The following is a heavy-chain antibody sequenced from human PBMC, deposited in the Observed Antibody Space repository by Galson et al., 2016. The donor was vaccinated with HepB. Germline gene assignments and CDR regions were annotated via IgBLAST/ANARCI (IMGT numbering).Heavy chain of an antibody. CDR3: ARGVGSSSWFRFDP. D-gene: IGHD6-13*01. V-gene: IGHV4-30-2*01. Sequence: TLSLTCAVSGGSISSGGYSWSWIRQPLGKGLERIGYISHSGTTYYNLSLKSRVTILVDRSKNQFSLRLRSVTAADTAVYYCARGVGSSSWFRFDPWGQGALVTVSS. CDR1: GGSISSGGYS. CDR2: ISHSGTT. J-gene: IGHJ5*02.